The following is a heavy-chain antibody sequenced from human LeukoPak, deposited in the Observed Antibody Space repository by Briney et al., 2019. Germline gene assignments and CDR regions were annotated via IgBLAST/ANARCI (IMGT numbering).Heavy chain of an antibody. CDR1: GGSFSGYS. Sequence: PSETLSLTCAVYGGSFSGYSWSWIRQPPGKGLEWIGEINHSGSTNYNPSLKSRLTISVDTSKNQFSLKLSSVTAADTAVYYCARGATGYWGQGTLVTVSS. CDR3: ARGATGY. V-gene: IGHV4-34*01. CDR2: INHSGST. J-gene: IGHJ4*02.